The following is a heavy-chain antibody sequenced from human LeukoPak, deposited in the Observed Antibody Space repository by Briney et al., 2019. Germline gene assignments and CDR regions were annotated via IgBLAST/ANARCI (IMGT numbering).Heavy chain of an antibody. Sequence: ASVKVSCKASGYTFTSYGISWVRQAPGQGLEGMGWISAYNGNTNYAQKLQGRVTMTTDTSTSTPYMELRSLRSDDTAVYYCARDVGIAAAGTNFDYWGQGTLVTVSS. J-gene: IGHJ4*02. CDR1: GYTFTSYG. CDR3: ARDVGIAAAGTNFDY. D-gene: IGHD6-13*01. CDR2: ISAYNGNT. V-gene: IGHV1-18*01.